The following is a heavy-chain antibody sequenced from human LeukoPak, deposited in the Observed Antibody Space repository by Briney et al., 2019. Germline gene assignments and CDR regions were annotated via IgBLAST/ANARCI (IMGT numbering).Heavy chain of an antibody. CDR2: INHSGST. CDR1: GGSLSGYY. V-gene: IGHV4-34*01. CDR3: ARQWLVSPLFDY. D-gene: IGHD6-19*01. Sequence: SETLSLTCAVYGGSLSGYYWSWIREPPGKGLEWIGEINHSGSTNYNPSLKSQVTISVDTSKNQLSLKLSSMTAADTAVYYCARQWLVSPLFDYWGQGTLVTVSS. J-gene: IGHJ4*02.